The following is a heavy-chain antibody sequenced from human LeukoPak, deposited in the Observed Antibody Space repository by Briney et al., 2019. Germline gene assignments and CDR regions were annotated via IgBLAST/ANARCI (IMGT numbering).Heavy chain of an antibody. CDR1: GFTFSHYG. V-gene: IGHV3-30*04. CDR3: AREGHYDILTGYSPVEYYFYYMDV. Sequence: PGGSLRLSCGASGFTFSHYGIHWVRQTPGKGLEWVAAISSDGVEKHYADSVKGRFTISRDNSKSTLYLQMNSLRAEDTVLYYCAREGHYDILTGYSPVEYYFYYMDVWGKGTTVTVSS. CDR2: ISSDGVEK. J-gene: IGHJ6*03. D-gene: IGHD3-9*01.